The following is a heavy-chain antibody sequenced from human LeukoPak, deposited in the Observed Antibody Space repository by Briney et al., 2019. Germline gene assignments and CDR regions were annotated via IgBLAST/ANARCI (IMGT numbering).Heavy chain of an antibody. Sequence: ASVKVSCKASGYTFTGYYMHWVRQAPGQGLEWMGWINPNSGGTNYAQKFQGRVTTTRDTSISTAYMELSRLRSDDTAVYYCARYARGLWFGPRSNWFDPWGQGTLVTVSS. CDR1: GYTFTGYY. V-gene: IGHV1-2*02. CDR2: INPNSGGT. D-gene: IGHD3-10*01. J-gene: IGHJ5*02. CDR3: ARYARGLWFGPRSNWFDP.